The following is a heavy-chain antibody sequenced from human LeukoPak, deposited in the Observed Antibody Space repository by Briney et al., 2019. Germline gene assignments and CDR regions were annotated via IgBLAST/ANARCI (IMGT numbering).Heavy chain of an antibody. CDR2: ISGSGGST. V-gene: IGHV3-23*01. D-gene: IGHD5-18*01. J-gene: IGHJ4*02. CDR3: ATGGTWIQVWTPRPTRTEPRDYYFDY. Sequence: PGGSLRLSCAASGFTFSSYAMSWVRQAPGKGLEWVSAISGSGGSTYYADSVKGRFTISRDNSKNTLYLQMNSLRAEDTAVYYWATGGTWIQVWTPRPTRTEPRDYYFDYWGQGTLVTVSS. CDR1: GFTFSSYA.